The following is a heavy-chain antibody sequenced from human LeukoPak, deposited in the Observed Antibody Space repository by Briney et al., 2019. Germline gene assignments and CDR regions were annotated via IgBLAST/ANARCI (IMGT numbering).Heavy chain of an antibody. CDR1: GGSISSHY. V-gene: IGHV4-59*08. J-gene: IGHJ6*02. CDR2: IYYSGST. CDR3: ARGQDGMDV. Sequence: PSETLSLTCTVSGGSISSHYWSWIRQPPGKGLEWIGYIYYSGSTYYNPSLKSRVTISVDTSKNQFSLKLSSVTAADTAVYYCARGQDGMDVWGQGTTVTVSS.